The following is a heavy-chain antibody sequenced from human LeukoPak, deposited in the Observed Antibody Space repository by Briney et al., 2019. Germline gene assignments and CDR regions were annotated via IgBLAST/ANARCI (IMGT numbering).Heavy chain of an antibody. CDR1: GFTFSIYR. CDR3: ARDLGQYYDTSDNWLDP. CDR2: IKQDVSEN. D-gene: IGHD3-22*01. Sequence: GGSLRLSCAASGFTFSIYRMSWVRQAPGKGLEWVADIKQDVSENYYVDSVKGRFTISRDNAKNSLYLQMNSLRAEDTAVYYCARDLGQYYDTSDNWLDPWGQGTLVTVSS. V-gene: IGHV3-7*01. J-gene: IGHJ5*02.